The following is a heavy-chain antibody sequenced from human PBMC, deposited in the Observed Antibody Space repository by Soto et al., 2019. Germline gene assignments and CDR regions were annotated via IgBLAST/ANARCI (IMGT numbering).Heavy chain of an antibody. D-gene: IGHD6-6*01. CDR2: MNPNSGNT. CDR1: GYTFTSYH. Sequence: GASVKVSCKASGYTFTSYHINWVRQATGQGLEWMGWMNPNSGNTGYAQTLQGRVTMTWDTSISTAYMELSSLRFEDTAMYYCARGHISSTKNWLDPWGQGTLVTVSS. J-gene: IGHJ5*02. V-gene: IGHV1-8*01. CDR3: ARGHISSTKNWLDP.